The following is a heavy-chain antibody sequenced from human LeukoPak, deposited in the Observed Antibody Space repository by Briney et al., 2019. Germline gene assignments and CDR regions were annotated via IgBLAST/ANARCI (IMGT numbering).Heavy chain of an antibody. V-gene: IGHV4-4*07. CDR1: GYSISNYY. Sequence: SETLSLTCTVSGYSISNYYLNWIRQSAGKGLEWIGRIFINGNTNYNPSLKSRLTISVDTSKNQCSLSLTSLTAADTAVYYCARESHYDGVGMTNFDHWGQGTLATVSS. CDR2: IFINGNT. D-gene: IGHD3-22*01. J-gene: IGHJ4*02. CDR3: ARESHYDGVGMTNFDH.